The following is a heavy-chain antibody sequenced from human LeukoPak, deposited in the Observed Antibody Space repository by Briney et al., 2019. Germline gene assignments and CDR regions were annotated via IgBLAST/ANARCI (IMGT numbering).Heavy chain of an antibody. CDR3: ARDLSAYSSGWYGENY. J-gene: IGHJ4*02. CDR1: GFTVSSNY. CDR2: IAAGGTT. Sequence: GGSLRLSCAASGFTVSSNYMSWVRQAPGKGLEWVSVIAAGGTTDYADSVKGRFTISRDHSKNTLYLQMNSLRAEDTAAYYCARDLSAYSSGWYGENYWGQGTLVTVSS. V-gene: IGHV3-66*01. D-gene: IGHD6-19*01.